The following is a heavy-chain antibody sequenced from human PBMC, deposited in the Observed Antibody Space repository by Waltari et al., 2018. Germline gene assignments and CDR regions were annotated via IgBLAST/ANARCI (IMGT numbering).Heavy chain of an antibody. CDR2: VNHEASGK. J-gene: IGHJ4*02. D-gene: IGHD1-26*01. CDR1: GFPFSDLS. CDR3: TRWVCRSNRYIDY. Sequence: EVQLVESGGGLVRPGGSQRLSCGASGFPFSDLSMTWVRQVPGEGLEWVDRVNHEASGKYYVDSRRGRLTISRDNAKNSLYLQMNSLSDEDTAVYYCTRWVCRSNRYIDYWGQGTLVTVSS. V-gene: IGHV3-7*04.